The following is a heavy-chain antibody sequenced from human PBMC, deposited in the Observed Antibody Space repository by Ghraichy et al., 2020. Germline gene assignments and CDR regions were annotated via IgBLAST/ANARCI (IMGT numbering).Heavy chain of an antibody. CDR2: ITTKSGNT. D-gene: IGHD5-24*01. J-gene: IGHJ5*02. Sequence: ASVKVSCRTSGCTFVNYGITWVRQAPGQGLEWLGWITTKSGNTQYGWKFQDRVTMTTDTSTNTAYLELRSLRSDDTAVYYCARGINYFDPWGQGTLVTVAS. CDR1: GCTFVNYG. V-gene: IGHV1-18*01. CDR3: ARGINYFDP.